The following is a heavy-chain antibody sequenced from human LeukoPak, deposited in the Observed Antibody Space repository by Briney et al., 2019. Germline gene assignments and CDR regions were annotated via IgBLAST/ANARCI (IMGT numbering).Heavy chain of an antibody. D-gene: IGHD1-1*01. J-gene: IGHJ4*02. V-gene: IGHV3-7*01. Sequence: GGSLRLSCAASGFTFSSYAMSWVRQAPGKGLEWVANIKEDGSEKYYVDSVKGRFTISRDNAKNSLYLQMDHLIAEDTAVYFCARDLTNWNDASADYWGQGTLVTVSS. CDR1: GFTFSSYA. CDR3: ARDLTNWNDASADY. CDR2: IKEDGSEK.